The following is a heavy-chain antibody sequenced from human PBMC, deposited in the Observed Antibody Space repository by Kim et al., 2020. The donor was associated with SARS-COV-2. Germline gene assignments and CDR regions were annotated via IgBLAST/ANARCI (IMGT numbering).Heavy chain of an antibody. J-gene: IGHJ4*02. CDR2: ISVTDAI. V-gene: IGHV3-48*02. Sequence: GGSLRLSCAASGFTFTTYNMNWVRQAPGKGLEWISYISVTDAIYYADSVKGRFMISRDYAKNSLDLQMNSLRDEDTAAYYCARDWNWGIDVGGQGNLVTV. CDR3: ARDWNWGIDV. CDR1: GFTFTTYN. D-gene: IGHD7-27*01.